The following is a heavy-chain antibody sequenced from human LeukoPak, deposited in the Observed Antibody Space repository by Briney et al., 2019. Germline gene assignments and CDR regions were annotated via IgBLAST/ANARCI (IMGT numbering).Heavy chain of an antibody. J-gene: IGHJ6*03. CDR2: ISYDGSNK. Sequence: PGGSLRLSCAASGFTFSSYAMHWVRQAPGKGLEWVAVISYDGSNKYYADSVKGRFTISRDNTKNTLYLQMNSLRAEDTAVYYCASLAAAGFYYYYYMDVWGKGTTVTVSS. CDR3: ASLAAAGFYYYYYMDV. CDR1: GFTFSSYA. D-gene: IGHD6-13*01. V-gene: IGHV3-30*01.